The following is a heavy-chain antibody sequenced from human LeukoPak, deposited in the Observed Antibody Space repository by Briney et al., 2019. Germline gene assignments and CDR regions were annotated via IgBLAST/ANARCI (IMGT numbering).Heavy chain of an antibody. CDR1: GGTFSSYA. CDR3: ARVGEVWGSYRKEEYYFDY. CDR2: IIPILGIA. D-gene: IGHD3-16*02. J-gene: IGHJ4*02. Sequence: ASVKVSCKASGGTFSSYAISWLRQAPGQGLEWMGRIIPILGIANYAQKFQGRVTITADKSTSTAYMELSSLRSEDTAVYYCARVGEVWGSYRKEEYYFDYWGQGTLVTVSS. V-gene: IGHV1-69*04.